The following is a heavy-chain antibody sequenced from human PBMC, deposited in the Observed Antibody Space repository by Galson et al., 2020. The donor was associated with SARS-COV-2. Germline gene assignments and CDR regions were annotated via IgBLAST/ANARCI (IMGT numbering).Heavy chain of an antibody. Sequence: SGPTLVTPTQTLTLTCTFSGLSLSTSGVGLGWIRQPPGKALEWLALIFWNDDKWYSPSLKSRLTITKDTSKNQVVLTMTNMDPVDTGTYYCGHCSAHDCSVYFFDYWGQGDLVTVSS. CDR1: GLSLSTSGVG. CDR3: GHCSAHDCSVYFFDY. J-gene: IGHJ4*02. D-gene: IGHD2-15*01. CDR2: IFWNDDK. V-gene: IGHV2-5*01.